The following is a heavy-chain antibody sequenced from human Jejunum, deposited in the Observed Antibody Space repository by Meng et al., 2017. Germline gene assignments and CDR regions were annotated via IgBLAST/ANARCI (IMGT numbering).Heavy chain of an antibody. CDR3: TGDPPPGPSDAVDF. CDR1: GGSISSYY. CDR2: VSHTGTT. V-gene: IGHV4-59*13. J-gene: IGHJ3*01. Sequence: SETLSLTCTVSGGSISSYYWSWIRQLPGKGLEWIGYVSHTGTTNYNPSLKSRATISLDTSNNQFSLSLTSVTAADAAVYSCTGDPPPGPSDAVDFWGQGTMVTVSS.